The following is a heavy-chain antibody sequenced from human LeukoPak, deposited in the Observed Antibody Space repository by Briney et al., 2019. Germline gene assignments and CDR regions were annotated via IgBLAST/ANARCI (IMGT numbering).Heavy chain of an antibody. D-gene: IGHD2-2*01. CDR1: GFTFSSYN. V-gene: IGHV3-21*01. J-gene: IGHJ4*02. Sequence: GGSLRLSCAASGFTFSSYNMDWVRQAPGKGLECVSFIDSSSRYIYQADSVKGRFTISRDNAKSSVFLQMNSLRAEDTAVYYCARVGGHCTSTSCPPPDYWGQGTLVTVSS. CDR3: ARVGGHCTSTSCPPPDY. CDR2: IDSSSRYI.